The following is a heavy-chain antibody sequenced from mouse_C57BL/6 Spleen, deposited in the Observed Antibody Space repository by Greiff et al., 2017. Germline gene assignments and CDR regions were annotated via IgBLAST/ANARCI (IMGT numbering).Heavy chain of an antibody. CDR3: ARDYGNYRSDWYFDV. D-gene: IGHD2-1*01. Sequence: QVQLQQPGAELVKPGASVKMSCKASGYTFTSYWITWVKQRPGQGLEWIGDIYPGSGSTNYNEKFKSKATLTVDTSSSTAYMQLSSLTSEDSAVYYCARDYGNYRSDWYFDVWGTGTTVTVSS. V-gene: IGHV1-55*01. J-gene: IGHJ1*03. CDR2: IYPGSGST. CDR1: GYTFTSYW.